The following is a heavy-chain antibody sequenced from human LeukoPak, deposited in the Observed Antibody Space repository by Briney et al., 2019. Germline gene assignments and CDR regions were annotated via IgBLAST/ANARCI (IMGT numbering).Heavy chain of an antibody. D-gene: IGHD2-2*01. CDR2: SSRTRST. V-gene: IGHV4-34*01. CDR1: NGSFSCYF. J-gene: IGHJ4*01. Sequence: PSETLSLTCAVYNGSFSCYFWSWIRQPPGRGLEWIGESSRTRSTNYNPSLRSRVTVSVDTSKNQFSLRLSSVTAADTAVYYCARRRQDSSTFDYWGQGTLVTVSS. CDR3: ARRRQDSSTFDY.